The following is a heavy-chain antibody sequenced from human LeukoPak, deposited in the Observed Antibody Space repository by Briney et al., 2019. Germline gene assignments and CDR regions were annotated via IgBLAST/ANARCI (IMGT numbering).Heavy chain of an antibody. D-gene: IGHD1-1*01. CDR3: ARVPGDNWNDDVGLHWFDP. CDR1: GYTFTSYG. J-gene: IGHJ5*02. CDR2: ISAYNGNT. Sequence: EASVKVSCKASGYTFTSYGISWVRQAPGQGLECMGWISAYNGNTNYAQKLQGRVTMTTDTSTSTAYMELRSLRSDDTAVYYCARVPGDNWNDDVGLHWFDPWGQGTLVTVSS. V-gene: IGHV1-18*04.